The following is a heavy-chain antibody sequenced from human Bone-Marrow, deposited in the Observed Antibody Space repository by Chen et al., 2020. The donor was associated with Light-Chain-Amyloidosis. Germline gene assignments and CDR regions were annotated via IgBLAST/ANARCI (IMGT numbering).Heavy chain of an antibody. CDR1: GCTFDNFG. CDR2: ISWNGGRT. J-gene: IGHJ4*02. Sequence: EVQLVESGGGVARPGGSLRLSCAASGCTFDNFGMNWVRQGPGKGLEWVSGISWNGGRTGYSESVKGRFTISRDNAKNSLYLQMNSLRPEDTAFYYCVRAAEGGTYLEGIDHWGQGTLVTVSP. D-gene: IGHD1-26*01. CDR3: VRAAEGGTYLEGIDH. V-gene: IGHV3-20*04.